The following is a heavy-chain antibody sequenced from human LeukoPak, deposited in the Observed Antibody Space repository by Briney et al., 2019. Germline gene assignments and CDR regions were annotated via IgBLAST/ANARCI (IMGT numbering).Heavy chain of an antibody. CDR1: GFTFSSYG. Sequence: GRSLRLSCAASGFTFSSYGMHWVRQAPGKGLEWVAVISYDGSNKYYADSVKGRFTISRDNSKNTLYLQMNSLRAEDTAVYCCAKEDFWSGYSDYWGQGTLVTVSS. J-gene: IGHJ4*02. V-gene: IGHV3-30*18. CDR3: AKEDFWSGYSDY. CDR2: ISYDGSNK. D-gene: IGHD3-3*01.